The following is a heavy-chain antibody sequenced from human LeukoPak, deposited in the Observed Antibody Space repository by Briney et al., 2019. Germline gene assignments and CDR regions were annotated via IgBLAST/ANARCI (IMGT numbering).Heavy chain of an antibody. CDR2: ISGSGGSI. D-gene: IGHD6-19*01. CDR1: GFTFSSYA. V-gene: IGHV3-23*01. Sequence: GGSLRLSCAASGFTFSSYAMSWVRQAPGKGLEWVSGISGSGGSIYYADSVKGRFTISRDNSKNTLYLQMNSLRAEDTAVYYCAKDGYSSGAWFDPWGQGTLVTVSS. CDR3: AKDGYSSGAWFDP. J-gene: IGHJ5*02.